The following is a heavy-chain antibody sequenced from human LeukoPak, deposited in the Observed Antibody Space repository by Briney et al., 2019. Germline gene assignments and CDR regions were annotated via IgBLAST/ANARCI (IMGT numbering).Heavy chain of an antibody. D-gene: IGHD6-13*01. CDR1: GFTFSSYA. Sequence: PGRSLRLSCAASGFTFSSYAMYWVRQAPGKGLEWVAVISYDGSNKYYADSVKGRFTISRDNSKNTLYLQMNSLRAEDTAVYYCATTGYSSRNYWGQGTLVTVSS. CDR2: ISYDGSNK. J-gene: IGHJ4*02. V-gene: IGHV3-30*04. CDR3: ATTGYSSRNY.